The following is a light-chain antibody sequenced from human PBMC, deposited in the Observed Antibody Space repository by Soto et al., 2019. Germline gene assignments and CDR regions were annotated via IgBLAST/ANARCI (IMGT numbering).Light chain of an antibody. CDR3: HKYYRYWT. J-gene: IGKJ1*01. V-gene: IGKV1-5*01. Sequence: DIQMTQSPSNLSASVGDRVTITCRASESVSDWLAWYQQKPGKAPEVLIFDVSRLHGGVPSRFSGSGSGTEFTLTISSLQPDEFATYYCHKYYRYWTFGQGTKVEIK. CDR2: DVS. CDR1: ESVSDW.